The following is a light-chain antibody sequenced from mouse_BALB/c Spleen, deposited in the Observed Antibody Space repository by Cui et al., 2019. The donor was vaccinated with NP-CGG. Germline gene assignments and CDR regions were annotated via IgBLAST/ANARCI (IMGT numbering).Light chain of an antibody. V-gene: IGLV1*01. CDR2: GTN. CDR1: TGAVITSNY. CDR3: ALWYSNHWV. J-gene: IGLJ1*01. Sequence: QPVVTNESSLTTSPGGTVTLTCRSSTGAVITSNYANWVQKKPDHLFTGLIGGTNNRVPGVPARFSGSLIGDKAALTITGAQTEDEAMYFCALWYSNHWVFGGGTKLTVL.